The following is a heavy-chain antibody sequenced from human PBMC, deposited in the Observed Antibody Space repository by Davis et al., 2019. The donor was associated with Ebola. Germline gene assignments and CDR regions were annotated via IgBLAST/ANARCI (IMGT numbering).Heavy chain of an antibody. CDR3: VPGTWI. D-gene: IGHD5-12*01. V-gene: IGHV3-48*03. CDR2: VGNSVDGI. J-gene: IGHJ4*02. CDR1: GFTVSSNY. Sequence: GGSLRPSFAASGFTVSSNYMNWVRQTPGKDLEWFAFVGNSVDGIHYAASVKGRFTASRDNARHSLFLQMNDLKFEDTGFYYCVPGTWIRGQGMRVTVST.